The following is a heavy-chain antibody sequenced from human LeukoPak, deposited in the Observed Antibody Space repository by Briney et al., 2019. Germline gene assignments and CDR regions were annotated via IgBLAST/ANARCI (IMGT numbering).Heavy chain of an antibody. CDR3: AKKGDGYNKYDY. D-gene: IGHD5-24*01. CDR1: GFTVSTSY. V-gene: IGHV3-53*01. J-gene: IGHJ4*02. CDR2: IYSGGTT. Sequence: PGGSLRLSCAASGFTVSTSYMKWVRQAPGEGLEWVSVIYSGGTTNYADSVKGRFTISRDNSKNTLYLQMNSLRAEDTAIYYCAKKGDGYNKYDYWGQGTLVTVSS.